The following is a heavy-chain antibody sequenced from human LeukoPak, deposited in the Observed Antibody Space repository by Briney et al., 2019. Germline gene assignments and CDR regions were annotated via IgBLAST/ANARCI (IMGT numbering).Heavy chain of an antibody. CDR1: GFTFSSYW. D-gene: IGHD3-3*01. CDR2: IKSKTDGGTV. CDR3: ARIGVSDY. V-gene: IGHV3-15*01. J-gene: IGHJ4*02. Sequence: GGSLRLSCAASGFTFSSYWMSWVRQAPGKGLEWVGHIKSKTDGGTVDYAAPVKGRFTISRDDSKNTLYLQMNSLKTEDTAIYYCARIGVSDYWGQGTLVTVSS.